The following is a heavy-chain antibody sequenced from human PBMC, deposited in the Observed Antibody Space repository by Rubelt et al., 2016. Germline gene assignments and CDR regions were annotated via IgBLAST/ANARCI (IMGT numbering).Heavy chain of an antibody. J-gene: IGHJ5*02. V-gene: IGHV1-8*01. D-gene: IGHD2-2*01. Sequence: KPGASVKVSCKASGYTFTSYDINWVRQATGQGLEWMGWMNPNSGNTGYAQKFQGRVTMTRNTSISTAYMELSSLRSEDTAVYYCARGYEIVVVPAADKYNWFDPWGQGTLVTVSS. CDR3: ARGYEIVVVPAADKYNWFDP. CDR1: GYTFTSYD. CDR2: MNPNSGNT.